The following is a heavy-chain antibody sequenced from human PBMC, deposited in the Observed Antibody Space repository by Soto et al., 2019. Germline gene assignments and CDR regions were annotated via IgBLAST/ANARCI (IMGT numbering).Heavy chain of an antibody. CDR2: INAYNGNT. Sequence: ASVKVSCKASGYTFTSYGISWVRQAPGQGLEWMGWINAYNGNTNYAQKLQGRVTMTTDTSTSTACMELRSLRSDDTAVYYCARDLHYDILTGLNWFDPWGQGTLVTVSS. V-gene: IGHV1-18*01. CDR3: ARDLHYDILTGLNWFDP. D-gene: IGHD3-9*01. J-gene: IGHJ5*02. CDR1: GYTFTSYG.